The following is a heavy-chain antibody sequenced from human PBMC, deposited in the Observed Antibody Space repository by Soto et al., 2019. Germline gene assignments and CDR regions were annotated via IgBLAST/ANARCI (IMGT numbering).Heavy chain of an antibody. J-gene: IGHJ3*02. V-gene: IGHV3-23*01. CDR2: ISGSGGST. CDR3: AKENYGSGSYYPSGAFDI. D-gene: IGHD3-10*01. Sequence: GGSLRLSCAASGFTFSSYAMSWVRQAPGKGLEWVSAISGSGGSTYYADSVKGRFTISRDNSKNTLYLQMNSLRAEDTAVYYCAKENYGSGSYYPSGAFDIWGQGTMVTVSS. CDR1: GFTFSSYA.